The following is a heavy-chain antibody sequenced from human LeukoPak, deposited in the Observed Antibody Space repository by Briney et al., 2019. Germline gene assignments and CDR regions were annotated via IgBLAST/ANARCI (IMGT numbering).Heavy chain of an antibody. Sequence: PSETLSLTCTVSGGSISSYYWSWIRQPAGKGLEWIGRIYTSGSTNYNPSLKSRVTTSVDTSKNQFSLKLSSVTAADTAVYYCARDGFLPQNYDSSGYPRGPYYYYYYGMDVWGQGTTVTVSS. CDR3: ARDGFLPQNYDSSGYPRGPYYYYYYGMDV. D-gene: IGHD3-22*01. J-gene: IGHJ6*02. CDR2: IYTSGST. V-gene: IGHV4-4*07. CDR1: GGSISSYY.